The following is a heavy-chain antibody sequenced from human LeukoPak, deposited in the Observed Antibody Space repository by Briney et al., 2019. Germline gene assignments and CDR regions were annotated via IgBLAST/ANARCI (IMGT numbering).Heavy chain of an antibody. CDR3: VKNGREPT. V-gene: IGHV3-53*01. CDR2: IYSDDST. J-gene: IGHJ4*02. CDR1: GFTVSSNY. Sequence: PGGSLRLSCAASGFTVSSNYMSWVRQAPGRGLEWVSLIYSDDSTYYADSVKGRFTISRDNSKNTLYLQVNSLRAEDTAVYYCVKNGREPTWGQGTLVTVSS. D-gene: IGHD1-26*01.